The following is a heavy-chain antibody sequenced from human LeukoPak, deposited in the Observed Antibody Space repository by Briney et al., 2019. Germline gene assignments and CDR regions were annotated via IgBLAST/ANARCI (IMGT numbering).Heavy chain of an antibody. CDR3: ARATYYFDSVDAFDI. V-gene: IGHV3-48*01. J-gene: IGHJ3*02. CDR2: ISGASVSI. Sequence: PGGSLRLSCEGSEFTFSSYSMNWVRQAPGKGLEWVSYISGASVSIFYTDSVKGRFTISRDNGKNSLYLHMNSLTAEDTAVYYCARATYYFDSVDAFDIWGQGTLVTVSS. D-gene: IGHD3-10*01. CDR1: EFTFSSYS.